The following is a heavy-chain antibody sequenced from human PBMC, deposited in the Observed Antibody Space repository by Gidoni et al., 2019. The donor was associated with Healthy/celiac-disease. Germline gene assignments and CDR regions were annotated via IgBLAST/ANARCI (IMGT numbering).Heavy chain of an antibody. V-gene: IGHV4-38-2*02. CDR2: IYHSGST. D-gene: IGHD6-13*01. CDR3: ARDSSSWANWFDP. Sequence: QVQLQESGPGLVKPSETLSLTCTVSGYSISSGYYWGWIRQPPGKGLEWIGSIYHSGSTYYNPSLKSRVTISVDTSKNQFSLKLSSVTAADTAVYYCARDSSSWANWFDPWGQGTLVTVSS. J-gene: IGHJ5*02. CDR1: GYSISSGYY.